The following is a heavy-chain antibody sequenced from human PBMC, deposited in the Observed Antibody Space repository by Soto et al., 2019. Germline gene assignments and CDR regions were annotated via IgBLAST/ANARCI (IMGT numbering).Heavy chain of an antibody. CDR1: GFSLSNSAVG. Sequence: QITLKESGPTLVKPTQPLTLTCTFSGFSLSNSAVGVGWIRQPPGKALEWLTVIYGYDDKRPSPSLRSRLTITKNTSKNQAVLTMTNMDPVDTATYSSAHRHRDSAGLFDYWGQGTLVTVSS. J-gene: IGHJ4*02. CDR2: IYGYDDK. CDR3: AHRHRDSAGLFDY. V-gene: IGHV2-5*01.